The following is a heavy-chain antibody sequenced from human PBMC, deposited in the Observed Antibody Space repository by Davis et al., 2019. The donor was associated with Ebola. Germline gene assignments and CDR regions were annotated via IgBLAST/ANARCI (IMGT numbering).Heavy chain of an antibody. D-gene: IGHD3-22*01. V-gene: IGHV4-61*09. CDR3: ARDRHDTSGYGF. J-gene: IGHJ4*02. CDR1: GHSISSGYYF. CDR2: NDTSGNT. Sequence: SETLSLTCTVSGHSISSGYYFWTWIRQPAGMGLEWIGQNDTSGNTNYNPTLKSRVTISMDTSKNQLSLELSSVTAADTAVYYCARDRHDTSGYGFWGQGTLVTVSS.